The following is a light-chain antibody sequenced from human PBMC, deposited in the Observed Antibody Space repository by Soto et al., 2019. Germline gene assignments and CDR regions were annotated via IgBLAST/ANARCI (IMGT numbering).Light chain of an antibody. V-gene: IGKV1-5*01. CDR1: QSISRW. CDR3: QQYNSHWT. CDR2: DAS. Sequence: DIQVNQYRSTLSAAGEESISRRCRASQSISRWLAWYQQKPGKAPNLLIYDASSLQSGVPSRFSGIGSGTEFTLTISSLQPDDFATYYCQQYNSHWTFGQGTKVDIK. J-gene: IGKJ1*01.